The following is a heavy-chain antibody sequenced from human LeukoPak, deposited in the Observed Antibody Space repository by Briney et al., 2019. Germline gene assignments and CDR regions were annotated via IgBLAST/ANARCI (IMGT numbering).Heavy chain of an antibody. V-gene: IGHV4-59*01. CDR3: ARVRIAAAGQIDY. Sequence: PSETLSLTCTVSGGFISSYYWSWIRQPPGKGLEWIGYIYYSGSTNYNPSLKSRVTISVDTSKNQFSLKLSSVTAADTAVYYCARVRIAAAGQIDYWGQGTLVTVSS. CDR1: GGFISSYY. CDR2: IYYSGST. J-gene: IGHJ4*02. D-gene: IGHD6-13*01.